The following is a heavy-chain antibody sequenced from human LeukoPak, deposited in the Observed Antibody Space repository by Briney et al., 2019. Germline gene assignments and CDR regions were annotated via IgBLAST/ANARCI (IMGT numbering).Heavy chain of an antibody. D-gene: IGHD6-13*01. CDR2: ISGSSGTT. CDR3: AKASRGSSSSLDY. Sequence: GGSLRLSCAASGXTFNNFALSWVRQAPGKGLEWVSGISGSSGTTNYADSVKGRFTISRDNSKNTLFLQMNGLRAEDTAVYYCAKASRGSSSSLDYWGQGSLVTVSS. V-gene: IGHV3-23*01. CDR1: GXTFNNFA. J-gene: IGHJ4*02.